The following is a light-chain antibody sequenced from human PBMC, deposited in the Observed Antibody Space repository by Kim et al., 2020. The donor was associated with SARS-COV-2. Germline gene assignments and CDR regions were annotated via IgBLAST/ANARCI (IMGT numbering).Light chain of an antibody. CDR1: QSLSSH. J-gene: IGKJ1*01. V-gene: IGKV1-5*03. CDR3: QQYKTSPWT. CDR2: KAS. Sequence: DIQMTQSPSTLSASVGDRVTITCRASQSLSSHLAWYQQKPGKAPELLIYKASILESGVPSRFSGSGSGTEFTLTISSLQPGEFATFFCQQYKTSPWTFGQGTKVDIK.